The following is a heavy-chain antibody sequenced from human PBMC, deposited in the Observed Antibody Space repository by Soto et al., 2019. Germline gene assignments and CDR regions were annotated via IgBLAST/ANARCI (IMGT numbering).Heavy chain of an antibody. J-gene: IGHJ4*02. CDR3: ARITILPGFYFAY. V-gene: IGHV3-7*01. CDR1: GVTFGSYG. D-gene: IGHD3-9*01. CDR2: IKQDGSEK. Sequence: GGSLRLSWAAAGVTFGSYGMNWVRQAPGKGLEWVASIKQDGSEKYYGDSVKGRFTISRDNAKNSLSLQMNSLRAEDTAVYYCARITILPGFYFAYWGQGIKVPVSS.